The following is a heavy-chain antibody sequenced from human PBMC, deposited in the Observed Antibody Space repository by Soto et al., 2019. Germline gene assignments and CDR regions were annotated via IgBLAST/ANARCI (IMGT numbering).Heavy chain of an antibody. CDR2: ISPYNGNT. CDR1: GYTFSNYA. CDR3: ARDRGSALDV. D-gene: IGHD1-26*01. J-gene: IGHJ3*01. V-gene: IGHV1-18*01. Sequence: QVQLVQSGAEVKKPGASVKVSCKASGYTFSNYAITWVRQAPGQGLEWMAWISPYNGNTNFAQKLQGRVTVTIDTSTSTACVEVRNLTSDDTAMYYCARDRGSALDVWGHGTMVTVSP.